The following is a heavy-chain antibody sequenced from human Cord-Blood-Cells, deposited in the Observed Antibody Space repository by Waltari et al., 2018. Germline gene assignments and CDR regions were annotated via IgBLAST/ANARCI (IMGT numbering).Heavy chain of an antibody. D-gene: IGHD3-22*01. CDR2: SILFFGKS. Sequence: QVQLVQSGAEVTKPGSSVKVSCKASGGTFSSYAISWVRQAPGQGLELLDGSILFFGKSNYEQNVQGRVTITADESTSAAYMELSSLRSEDTAVYYCAISYDSSGYYFDYWGQGTLVTVSS. CDR1: GGTFSSYA. V-gene: IGHV1-69*01. CDR3: AISYDSSGYYFDY. J-gene: IGHJ4*02.